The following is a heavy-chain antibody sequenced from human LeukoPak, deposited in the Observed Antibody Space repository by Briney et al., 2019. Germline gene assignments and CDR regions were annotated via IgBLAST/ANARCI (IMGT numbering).Heavy chain of an antibody. CDR1: GYTFTSYG. Sequence: ASVKVSCKASGYTFTSYGFSWVRQAPGQGLEWMGWISAYDGNTNYAQKLQGRVTMTTDTSTSTAYMELRSLRSDDTAVYYCARDYYDSSVYLPLDYWGQGSPVTVS. J-gene: IGHJ4*02. CDR2: ISAYDGNT. CDR3: ARDYYDSSVYLPLDY. D-gene: IGHD3-22*01. V-gene: IGHV1-18*01.